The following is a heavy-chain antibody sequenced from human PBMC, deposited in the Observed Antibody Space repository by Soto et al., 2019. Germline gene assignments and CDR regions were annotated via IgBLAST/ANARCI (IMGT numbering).Heavy chain of an antibody. CDR2: IYYSGNT. Sequence: SETLCLTCTVSGGPISSYYWSWIRQPPGKGLEWTGYIYYSGNTNYNPSLKSRVTMSVDTSRNQFSLTLTSVTAADTAVYYCARGGAAAGNFDYWGQGILVTVSS. CDR1: GGPISSYY. D-gene: IGHD6-13*01. J-gene: IGHJ4*02. CDR3: ARGGAAAGNFDY. V-gene: IGHV4-59*01.